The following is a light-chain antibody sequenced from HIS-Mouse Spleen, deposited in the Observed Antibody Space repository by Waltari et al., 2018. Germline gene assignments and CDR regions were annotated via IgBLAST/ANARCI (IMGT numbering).Light chain of an antibody. Sequence: AIQLTQSQSSLSASVGDRVTITCRASQGISSALAWYQQKPGKAPKLLIYDASSLESGVPSRFSGSGSGTDFTLTISSLQPEDFATYYCQQFNSYPVTFGQGTRLEIK. J-gene: IGKJ5*01. CDR1: QGISSA. CDR3: QQFNSYPVT. CDR2: DAS. V-gene: IGKV1-13*02.